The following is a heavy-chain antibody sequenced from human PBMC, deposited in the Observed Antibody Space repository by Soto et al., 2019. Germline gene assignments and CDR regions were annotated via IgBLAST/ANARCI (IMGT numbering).Heavy chain of an antibody. CDR3: ARSTLSTDFEY. J-gene: IGHJ4*02. V-gene: IGHV2-5*02. CDR2: IYGDNDK. D-gene: IGHD2-8*02. Sequence: SGPTLVNPTQTLTLTFTFSGFSLTTNEVYVGWIRQPPGKALEWLALIYGDNDKRYSPSLKSRLTITKDTSKNQVVLTMTNVDPVDTATYYCARSTLSTDFEYWGQGTLVTGSS. CDR1: GFSLTTNEVY.